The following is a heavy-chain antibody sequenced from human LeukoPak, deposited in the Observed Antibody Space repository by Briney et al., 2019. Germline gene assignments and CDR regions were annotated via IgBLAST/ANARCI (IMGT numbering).Heavy chain of an antibody. CDR2: ISGSGDST. D-gene: IGHD6-19*01. Sequence: GGSLRLSCAASGFTFSNYGMSWVRQAPGKGLEWVSSISGSGDSTYYADSVKGRFTISRDNSKNTLYLQMNSLRAEDTAVYYCARAHSSGWFNFDYWGQGTLVTVSS. V-gene: IGHV3-23*01. CDR3: ARAHSSGWFNFDY. J-gene: IGHJ4*02. CDR1: GFTFSNYG.